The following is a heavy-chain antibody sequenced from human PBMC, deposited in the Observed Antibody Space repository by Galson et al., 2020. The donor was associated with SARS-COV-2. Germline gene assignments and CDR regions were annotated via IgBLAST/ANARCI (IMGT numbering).Heavy chain of an antibody. V-gene: IGHV3-11*01. CDR1: GFAFSDYH. CDR3: AAGRELTWAEGARDFHAMYV. Sequence: GGSMRLSCAASGFAFSDYHINWIRQPPGKGLEWVSYIANGATPVYYADSAKGRFIVSRDIAKNSVSLQMNSLRVEDTAVYYCAAGRELTWAEGARDFHAMYVWGQGTTGTVSS. D-gene: IGHD1-26*01. J-gene: IGHJ6*02. CDR2: IANGATPV.